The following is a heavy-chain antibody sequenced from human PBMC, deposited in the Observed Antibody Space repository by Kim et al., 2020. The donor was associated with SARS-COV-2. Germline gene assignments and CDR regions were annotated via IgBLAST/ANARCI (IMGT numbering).Heavy chain of an antibody. V-gene: IGHV1-18*01. CDR3: ARVGDGLLWFGELGGFDY. CDR1: GYTFTSYG. Sequence: ASVKVSCKASGYTFTSYGISWVRQAPGQGLEWMGWISAYNGNTNYAQKLQGRVTMTTDTSTSTAYMELRRLRSDDTGVYYCARVGDGLLWFGELGGFDYWGQGPLVPVSS. D-gene: IGHD3-10*01. CDR2: ISAYNGNT. J-gene: IGHJ4*02.